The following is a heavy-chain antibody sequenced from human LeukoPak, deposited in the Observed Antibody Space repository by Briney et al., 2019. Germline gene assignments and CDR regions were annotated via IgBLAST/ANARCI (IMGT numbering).Heavy chain of an antibody. J-gene: IGHJ4*02. Sequence: ASVKVSCKASGYTFTSYDINWVRQATGQGLEWMGIINPSGGSTSYAQKFQGRVTMTRDTSTSTVYMELSSLRSEDTAVYYCGRYSSSSEAVDYWGQGTLVTVSS. CDR3: GRYSSSSEAVDY. D-gene: IGHD6-6*01. CDR2: INPSGGST. CDR1: GYTFTSYD. V-gene: IGHV1-46*01.